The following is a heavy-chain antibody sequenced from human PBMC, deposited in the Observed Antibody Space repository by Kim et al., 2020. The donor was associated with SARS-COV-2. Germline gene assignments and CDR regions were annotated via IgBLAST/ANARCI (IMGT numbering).Heavy chain of an antibody. CDR2: IDQSGST. J-gene: IGHJ5*02. V-gene: IGHV4-34*01. CDR1: GGSFSGYF. Sequence: SETLSLTCAVYGGSFSGYFWGWFRQPPGKGLEWIGEIDQSGSTNFNPSLKSRVTISADTPKNQFSLKLSSVTAADTAVYYCYIWATTTMSWHDKFNHWG. CDR3: YIWATTTMSWHDKFNH. D-gene: IGHD3-10*02.